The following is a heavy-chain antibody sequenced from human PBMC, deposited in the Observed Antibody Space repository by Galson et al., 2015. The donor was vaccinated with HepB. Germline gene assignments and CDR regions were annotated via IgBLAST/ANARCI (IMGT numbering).Heavy chain of an antibody. Sequence: SLRLSCAASGFTFSGSAMHWVRQASGKGLEWIGRIRSKANNYATTYAASVKGRFTISRDDSENTAYLQMTSLITEDTAVYFCTREAYHYAGNSYYYWGQGTLVTVSS. D-gene: IGHD3-22*01. J-gene: IGHJ4*02. CDR1: GFTFSGSA. CDR2: IRSKANNYAT. CDR3: TREAYHYAGNSYYY. V-gene: IGHV3-73*01.